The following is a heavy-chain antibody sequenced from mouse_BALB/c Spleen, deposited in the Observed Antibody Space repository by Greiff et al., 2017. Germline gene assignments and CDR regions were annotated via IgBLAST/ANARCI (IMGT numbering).Heavy chain of an antibody. J-gene: IGHJ2*01. V-gene: IGHV5-6-3*01. CDR2: INSNGGST. Sequence: EVKLVESGGGLVQPGGSLKLSCAASGFTFSSYGMSWVRQTPDKRLELVATINSNGGSTYYPDSVKGRFTISRDNAKNTLYLQMSSLKSEDTAMYYCAREVRLLDYWGQGTTLTVSS. CDR1: GFTFSSYG. D-gene: IGHD1-2*01. CDR3: AREVRLLDY.